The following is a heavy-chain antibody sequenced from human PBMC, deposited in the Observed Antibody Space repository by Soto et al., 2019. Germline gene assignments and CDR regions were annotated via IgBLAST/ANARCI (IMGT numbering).Heavy chain of an antibody. CDR2: IYHTGHT. D-gene: IGHD3-16*01. V-gene: IGHV4-38-2*02. CDR3: ARVMGGFSLPGSLDFDF. J-gene: IGHJ4*02. Sequence: PSETLSLTCTVSNFSISSGYYWGWIRQPPGKGLEWIATIYHTGHTYYNPSLKSRVTISVDTSENQFSLKLRSVTAADTAFYYCARVMGGFSLPGSLDFDFWGQGALVTVS. CDR1: NFSISSGYY.